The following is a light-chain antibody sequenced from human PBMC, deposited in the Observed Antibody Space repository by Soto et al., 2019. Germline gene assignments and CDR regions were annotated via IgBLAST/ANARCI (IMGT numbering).Light chain of an antibody. CDR2: AAS. V-gene: IGKV1-39*01. CDR1: QSISSH. CDR3: QQSYSSPRT. J-gene: IGKJ1*01. Sequence: DIQMTQSPSSLSASVGDRVTITCRASQSISSHLNWYQQKPGKAPKVLIYAASTLQSGVPSRFAGSGYGTEFTLTIRSMRPEDFATYFCQQSYSSPRTFGQGTKVEIK.